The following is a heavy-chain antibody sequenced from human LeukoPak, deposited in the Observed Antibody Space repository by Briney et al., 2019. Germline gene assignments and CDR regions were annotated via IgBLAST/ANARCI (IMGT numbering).Heavy chain of an antibody. J-gene: IGHJ3*02. D-gene: IGHD2-15*01. V-gene: IGHV1-3*01. CDR3: ARHIVGAQGVVYAFDI. CDR2: INAGNGNT. CDR1: GYTFTSYA. Sequence: ASVKVSCKASGYTFTSYAMHWVRQAPGQRLEWMGWINAGNGNTKYSQEFQGRVTMTTDTSTSTAYMELRSLRSDDTAVYYCARHIVGAQGVVYAFDIWGQGTMVTVSS.